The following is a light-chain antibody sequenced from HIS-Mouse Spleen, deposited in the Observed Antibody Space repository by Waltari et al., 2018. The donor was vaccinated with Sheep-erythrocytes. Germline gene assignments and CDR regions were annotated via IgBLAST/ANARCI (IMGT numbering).Light chain of an antibody. CDR2: DVS. CDR3: CSYAGSYNHV. Sequence: LTQPPSVSGSPGQSVTISCTGTSSDVGGYNYVSWYQQHPGKAPKLMIYDVSKRPPGCPDRCPGSKSGNTASLTISGLQAEDEADYYCCSYAGSYNHVFATGTKVTVL. J-gene: IGLJ1*01. CDR1: SSDVGGYNY. V-gene: IGLV2-11*01.